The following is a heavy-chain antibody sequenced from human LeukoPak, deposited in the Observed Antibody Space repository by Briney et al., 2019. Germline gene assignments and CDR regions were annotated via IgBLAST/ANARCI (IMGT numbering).Heavy chain of an antibody. D-gene: IGHD1-26*01. V-gene: IGHV3-30*02. Sequence: PGGSLRLSCAASGFTFSTYGMHWVRQAPGKGLESVAFIRSYGSNKYYADSLKGRLTISRDTSKNTLFVEINSLRAEDTAVYYCAKDLHPMVGAKTFDCWGQGTLVTVSS. CDR1: GFTFSTYG. J-gene: IGHJ4*02. CDR2: IRSYGSNK. CDR3: AKDLHPMVGAKTFDC.